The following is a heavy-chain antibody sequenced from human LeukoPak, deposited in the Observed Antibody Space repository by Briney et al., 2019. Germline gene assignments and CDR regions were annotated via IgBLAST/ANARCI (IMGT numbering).Heavy chain of an antibody. CDR2: IYYSGST. CDR3: ERHYGT. CDR1: GGSISGSSYY. V-gene: IGHV4-39*01. J-gene: IGHJ4*02. D-gene: IGHD1-26*01. Sequence: SGTLSLTCTVSGGSISGSSYYWGWIRQPPGKGLEWIGSIYYSGSTYYNPSLKSRVTISVDTSKNQFSLKLNSVTATDTAVYYCERHYGTWGEGKLVTVSS.